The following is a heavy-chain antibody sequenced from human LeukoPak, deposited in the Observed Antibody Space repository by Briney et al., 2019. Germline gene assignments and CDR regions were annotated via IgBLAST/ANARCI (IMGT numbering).Heavy chain of an antibody. V-gene: IGHV3-53*05. D-gene: IGHD3-22*01. CDR1: GFTVSSNY. J-gene: IGHJ4*02. Sequence: GGSLRLSCAASGFTVSSNYMSWVRQAPGKGLEWVSIIYSGGSTFYADSVKGRFTISRDNSKNTLNLQMNSLRAEDTAVYYCAKDPTHYRVWDYYETIGLSYWGQGTLVTVSS. CDR2: IYSGGST. CDR3: AKDPTHYRVWDYYETIGLSY.